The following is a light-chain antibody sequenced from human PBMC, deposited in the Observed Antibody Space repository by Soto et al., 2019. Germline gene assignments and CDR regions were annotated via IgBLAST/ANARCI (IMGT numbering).Light chain of an antibody. J-gene: IGLJ1*01. CDR3: QAWDSSTSYV. Sequence: SYELTHPPAVSVSPGQTSSITCSGDKLGDKYACWYQQKPGQSPVLVIYQDSKRPSGIPERFSGSNSGNTATLTISGTQAMDEADYYCQAWDSSTSYVFGPGTKVTV. CDR1: KLGDKY. V-gene: IGLV3-1*01. CDR2: QDS.